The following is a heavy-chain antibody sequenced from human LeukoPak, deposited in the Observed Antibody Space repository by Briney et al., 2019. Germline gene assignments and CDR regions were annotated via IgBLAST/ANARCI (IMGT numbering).Heavy chain of an antibody. CDR3: CWGRYGGYFDY. Sequence: ASVKVSCKASGYTFTSYDINWVRQATGQGLEWMGWMNPNSGNTGYAQKFQGRVTITRNTSISTAYMELSSLRSEGTAVYYCCWGRYGGYFDYWGQGTLVTVSS. D-gene: IGHD3-9*01. J-gene: IGHJ4*02. CDR1: GYTFTSYD. V-gene: IGHV1-8*03. CDR2: MNPNSGNT.